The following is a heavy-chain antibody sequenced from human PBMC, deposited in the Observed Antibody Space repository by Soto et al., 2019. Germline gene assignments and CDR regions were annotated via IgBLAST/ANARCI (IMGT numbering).Heavy chain of an antibody. V-gene: IGHV3-48*02. D-gene: IGHD2-8*01. CDR2: ISSRGSTM. CDR1: GFTFSSYN. Sequence: EVQLVESGGGLVQPGGSLRLSCAASGFTFSSYNMKWVRQAPGKGLEWVSYISSRGSTMEYADSVKGRFIISRDNAKNSLYLQMHSLRDEDTAVYYCARDLPYDDMDVWGQGTTVTVSS. CDR3: ARDLPYDDMDV. J-gene: IGHJ6*02.